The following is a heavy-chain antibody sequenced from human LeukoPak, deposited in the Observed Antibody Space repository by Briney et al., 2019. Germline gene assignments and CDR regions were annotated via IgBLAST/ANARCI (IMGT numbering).Heavy chain of an antibody. V-gene: IGHV4-38-2*02. J-gene: IGHJ4*02. CDR3: ARVLPLWNPYFDY. Sequence: NPSETLSLTCTVSGYSISSGYYWGWIWQPPGKGLEWIGSIYHSGSTYYNPSLKSRVTISVDTSKNQFSLKLSSVTAADTAVYYCARVLPLWNPYFDYWGQGTLVTV. CDR2: IYHSGST. CDR1: GYSISSGYY. D-gene: IGHD5-18*01.